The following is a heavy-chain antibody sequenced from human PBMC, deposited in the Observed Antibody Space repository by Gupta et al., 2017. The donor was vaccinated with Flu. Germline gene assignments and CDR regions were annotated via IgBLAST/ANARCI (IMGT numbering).Heavy chain of an antibody. CDR3: ARHIDWAFDY. Sequence: EVQLLQSGGGLVQPGGSLRPSCGASGFNFGSYWMTWVRQAPGKGLEWVAKIKQDGSEKYYVDSVKGRFTVSKDNAKNSLYRQMNGMMAEDTSVYYCARHIDWAFDYCGRGTLVTVSP. V-gene: IGHV3-7*01. CDR1: GFNFGSYW. J-gene: IGHJ4*02. CDR2: IKQDGSEK. D-gene: IGHD3-9*01.